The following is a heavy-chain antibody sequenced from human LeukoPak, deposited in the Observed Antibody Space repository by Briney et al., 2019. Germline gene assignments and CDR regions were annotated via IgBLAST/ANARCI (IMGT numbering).Heavy chain of an antibody. CDR1: GGSIISYY. CDR3: ARAHYCSGGSCYGGAFDI. CDR2: IYYSGST. D-gene: IGHD2-15*01. V-gene: IGHV4-59*01. J-gene: IGHJ3*02. Sequence: SETLSLTCTVSGGSIISYYWSWIRQPPGKGLEWIGYIYYSGSTNYNPSLKSRVTISVDTSKNQFSLKLSSVTAAATAVYYCARAHYCSGGSCYGGAFDIWGQGTMVTVSS.